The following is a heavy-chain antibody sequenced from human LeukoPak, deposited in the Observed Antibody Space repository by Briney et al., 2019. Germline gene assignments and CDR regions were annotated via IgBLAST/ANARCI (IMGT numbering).Heavy chain of an antibody. Sequence: GGSLRLSCAASGFTFSSYAMHWVRQAPGKGLEWVAVISYDGSNKYYADSVKGRFTISRDNSKNTLYLQMNSLRAEDTAVYYCARSLPGYYCMDVWGQGTTVTVSS. CDR1: GFTFSSYA. CDR2: ISYDGSNK. CDR3: ARSLPGYYCMDV. V-gene: IGHV3-30-3*01. J-gene: IGHJ6*02.